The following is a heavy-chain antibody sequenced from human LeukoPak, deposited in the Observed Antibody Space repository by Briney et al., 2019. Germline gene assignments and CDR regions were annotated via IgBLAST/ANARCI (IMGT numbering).Heavy chain of an antibody. J-gene: IGHJ4*02. CDR3: ASHLWFVAPFDY. D-gene: IGHD3-10*01. Sequence: ASVKVSCKASGYTFTSYDINWVRQATGQGLEWMGWMNPNSGNTGYAQKFQGRVTMTRNTSISTAYMELSSLRSEDTAVYYCASHLWFVAPFDYWGQGTLVTVSS. CDR1: GYTFTSYD. CDR2: MNPNSGNT. V-gene: IGHV1-8*01.